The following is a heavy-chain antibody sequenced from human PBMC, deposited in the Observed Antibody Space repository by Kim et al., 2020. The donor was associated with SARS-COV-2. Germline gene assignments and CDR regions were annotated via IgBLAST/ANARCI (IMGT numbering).Heavy chain of an antibody. CDR3: ARVPYPIYYYYYGMDV. J-gene: IGHJ6*02. CDR2: MNPNSGNT. CDR1: GYTFTSYD. V-gene: IGHV1-8*01. Sequence: ASVKVSCKASGYTFTSYDINWVRQATGQGLEWMGWMNPNSGNTGYAQKFQGRVTMTRNTSISTAYMELSSLRSEDTAVYYCARVPYPIYYYYYGMDVWGQGTTVTVSS.